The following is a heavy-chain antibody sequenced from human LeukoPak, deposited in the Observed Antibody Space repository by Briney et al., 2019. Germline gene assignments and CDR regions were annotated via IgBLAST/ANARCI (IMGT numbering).Heavy chain of an antibody. CDR1: GGSISSSSYY. CDR3: ARAVGGGSYYAGGYYYGMDV. V-gene: IGHV4-39*01. D-gene: IGHD1-26*01. CDR2: IYYSGST. J-gene: IGHJ6*02. Sequence: PSETLSLTCTVSGGSISSSSYYWGWIRQPPGKGLERIGSIYYSGSTYYNPSLKSRVTISVDTSKNQFSLKLSSVTAADTAVYYCARAVGGGSYYAGGYYYGMDVWGQGTTVTVSS.